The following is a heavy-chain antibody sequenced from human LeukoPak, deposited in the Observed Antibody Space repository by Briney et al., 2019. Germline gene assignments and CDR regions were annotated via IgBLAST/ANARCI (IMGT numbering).Heavy chain of an antibody. CDR2: INWNGGGT. V-gene: IGHV3-9*01. J-gene: IGHJ6*02. D-gene: IGHD1-26*01. CDR1: GFTFKDYG. CDR3: AKHLRATNTYIFFGLDV. Sequence: GGSLRPSCAATGFTFKDYGMHWVRQPPGKGLEWVSGINWNGGGTDYADSVKGRFTISRDNAKNSLYLQMTSLRPEDTALYYCAKHLRATNTYIFFGLDVWGQGTTVTVSS.